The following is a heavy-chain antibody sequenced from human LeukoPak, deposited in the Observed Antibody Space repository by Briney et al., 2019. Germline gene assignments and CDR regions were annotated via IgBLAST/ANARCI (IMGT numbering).Heavy chain of an antibody. V-gene: IGHV4-34*01. CDR3: ARTTMLAHATNY. CDR2: INDSGSN. J-gene: IGHJ4*02. Sequence: AETLSLTCAVYGGPFSGYYWSWLRQPPGKGGEWIGEINDSGSNNYNPSLKGRVNKSVDKSKEQFALKLSSVTAADTAVYYCARTTMLAHATNYWGQGTLVTVSS. CDR1: GGPFSGYY. D-gene: IGHD3-22*01.